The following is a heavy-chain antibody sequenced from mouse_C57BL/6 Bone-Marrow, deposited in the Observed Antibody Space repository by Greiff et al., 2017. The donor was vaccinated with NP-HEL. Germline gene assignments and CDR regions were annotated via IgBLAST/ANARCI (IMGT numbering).Heavy chain of an antibody. Sequence: VQLQQSGAELVRPGASVKLSCTASGFNIKDDYMHWVKQRPEQGLEWIGWIDPENGDTEYASKFQGKATITADTFSNTAYLQLSSLTSEDTAVYYCTATVVRDYWGQGTTLTVSS. CDR3: TATVVRDY. D-gene: IGHD1-1*01. CDR1: GFNIKDDY. J-gene: IGHJ2*01. V-gene: IGHV14-4*01. CDR2: IDPENGDT.